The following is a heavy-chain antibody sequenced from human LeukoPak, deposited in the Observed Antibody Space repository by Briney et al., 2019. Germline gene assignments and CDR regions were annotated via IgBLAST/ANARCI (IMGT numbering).Heavy chain of an antibody. J-gene: IGHJ4*02. CDR1: GGSISSYY. CDR3: ARSDSSGYPFVD. D-gene: IGHD3-22*01. Sequence: SETLSLTCTVSGGSISSYYWSWIRQPPGKGLEWIGYIYYSGSTNHNPSLKSRVTISVDTSKNQFSLKLSSVTAADTAVYYCARSDSSGYPFVDWGQGTLVTVSS. V-gene: IGHV4-59*01. CDR2: IYYSGST.